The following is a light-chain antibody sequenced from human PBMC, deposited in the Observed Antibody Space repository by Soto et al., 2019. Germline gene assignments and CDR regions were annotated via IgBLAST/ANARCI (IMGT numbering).Light chain of an antibody. V-gene: IGKV3-11*01. Sequence: EIGFTQSPSTLSLSPGESATLSCRASHSVSSFLAWYQQKPGQAPRLLIYDASHRATGIPARFNGSGSGTDFTLTISSLEPEDFAVYFCQQRSDWPITFGQGTRLEIK. J-gene: IGKJ5*01. CDR1: HSVSSF. CDR3: QQRSDWPIT. CDR2: DAS.